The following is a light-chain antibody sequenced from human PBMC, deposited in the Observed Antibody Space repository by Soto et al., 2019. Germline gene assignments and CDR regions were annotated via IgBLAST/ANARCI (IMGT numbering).Light chain of an antibody. J-gene: IGKJ1*01. CDR1: QSVDSSF. CDR3: QPYVSPVT. Sequence: EIVLTQSPGSLSLSPGERATLSCRASQSVDSSFFAWYQQKPGQAPRLLIYGASNRATGIPDRFSGSGSGTDFTITISRLEPEDFAVYYCQPYVSPVTFGQGTKVEIK. CDR2: GAS. V-gene: IGKV3-20*01.